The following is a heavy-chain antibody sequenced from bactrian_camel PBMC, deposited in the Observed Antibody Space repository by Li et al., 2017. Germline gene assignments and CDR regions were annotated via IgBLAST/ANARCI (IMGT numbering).Heavy chain of an antibody. CDR3: AARAGGYCRGPTGYTY. D-gene: IGHD1*01. Sequence: HVQLVESGGGSVQAGGSLRLSCVASGYWSNSNCMAWFRRPSGREREGVAVVGNTEDVTYDGSMQGRSVISKGQTTGSKDSARRTWHLHMIDLRPEDTGMYYCAARAGGYCRGPTGYTYWGQGTQVTVS. CDR1: GYWSNSNC. J-gene: IGHJ4*01. CDR2: VGNTEDVT. V-gene: IGHV3S63*01.